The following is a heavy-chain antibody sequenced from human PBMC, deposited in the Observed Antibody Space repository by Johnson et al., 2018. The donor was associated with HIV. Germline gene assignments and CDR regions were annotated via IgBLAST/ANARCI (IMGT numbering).Heavy chain of an antibody. CDR2: IWYDGSNK. D-gene: IGHD6-6*01. CDR3: AKDKEYSSSPGAFDI. CDR1: GFTFSSYG. Sequence: QVQLVESGGGVVQPGRSLRLSCAASGFTFSSYGMHWVRQAPGKGLEWVAVIWYDGSNKYYADSVKGRFTISRENSKNTLYLQMNSLRAEDTAVYYCAKDKEYSSSPGAFDIWGQGTMVTVSS. V-gene: IGHV3-33*06. J-gene: IGHJ3*02.